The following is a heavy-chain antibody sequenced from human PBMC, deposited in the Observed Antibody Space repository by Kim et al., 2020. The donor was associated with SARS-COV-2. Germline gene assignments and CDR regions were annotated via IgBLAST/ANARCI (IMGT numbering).Heavy chain of an antibody. Sequence: ASVKVSCKASGYTFTSYAMNWVRQAPGQGLEWMGWINTNTGNPTYAQGFTGRFVFSLDTSVSTAYLQISSLKAEDTAVYYCARGGTNYDILTGYFYHYYYYGMDVWGQGTTGTVSS. D-gene: IGHD3-9*01. CDR2: INTNTGNP. CDR3: ARGGTNYDILTGYFYHYYYYGMDV. V-gene: IGHV7-4-1*02. J-gene: IGHJ6*02. CDR1: GYTFTSYA.